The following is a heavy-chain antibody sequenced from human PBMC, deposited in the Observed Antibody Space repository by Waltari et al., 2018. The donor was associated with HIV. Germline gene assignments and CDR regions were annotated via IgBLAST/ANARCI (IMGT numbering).Heavy chain of an antibody. CDR2: IRWDSGRI. CDR3: ARGPLYDWFDP. V-gene: IGHV3-9*01. J-gene: IGHJ5*02. CDR1: GFIFDDYG. Sequence: EVHLVESGGGLVQPGGSLRLSCAASGFIFDDYGMHWVRQAPGKGLEWISGIRWDSGRIGYADAVRGRFTISRDNAKNFVYLQMNSLRGDDTAFYYCARGPLYDWFDPWGQGTLVTVSS. D-gene: IGHD2-8*01.